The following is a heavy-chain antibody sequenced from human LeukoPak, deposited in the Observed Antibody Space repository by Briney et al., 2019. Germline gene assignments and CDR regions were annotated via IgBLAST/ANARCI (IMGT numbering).Heavy chain of an antibody. CDR2: IYYSGST. Sequence: ASETLSLTCTVSGGSISSYYWSWIRQPPGKGLEWIGYIYYSGSTNYNPSLKSRVTISVDTSKNQFSLKLSPVTAADTAVYYCAGVWLYSSGWYYLYYWGQGTLLTVSS. V-gene: IGHV4-59*01. CDR1: GGSISSYY. J-gene: IGHJ4*02. CDR3: AGVWLYSSGWYYLYY. D-gene: IGHD6-19*01.